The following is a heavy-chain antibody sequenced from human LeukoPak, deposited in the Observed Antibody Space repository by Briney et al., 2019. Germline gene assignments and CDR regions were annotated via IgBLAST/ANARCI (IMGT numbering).Heavy chain of an antibody. Sequence: PSETLSLTCTVFGDSIIDSTYYWGWIRQPPGKGLDWIGVINYSGSTYYNPSLRSRVTISVDTSKNQFSLKLNSVTASDTAVYYCARGYDFWAQGTLVTVSS. CDR2: INYSGST. CDR3: ARGYDF. V-gene: IGHV4-39*01. J-gene: IGHJ4*02. D-gene: IGHD3-22*01. CDR1: GDSIIDSTYY.